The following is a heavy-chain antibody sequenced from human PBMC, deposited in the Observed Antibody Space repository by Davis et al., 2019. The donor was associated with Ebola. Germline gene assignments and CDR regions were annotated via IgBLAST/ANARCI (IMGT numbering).Heavy chain of an antibody. D-gene: IGHD3-10*01. J-gene: IGHJ6*04. CDR1: GFTFSTYD. Sequence: PGGSLRLSCAASGFTFSTYDMHWVRQAPGKGLEWVSGIETAGDTYYPGSVKGRFTISRENAKNSLYLQMNSLRAGDTAVYYCARGVVVRGVSYYAMDVWGKGTTVTVSS. CDR3: ARGVVVRGVSYYAMDV. V-gene: IGHV3-13*01. CDR2: IETAGDT.